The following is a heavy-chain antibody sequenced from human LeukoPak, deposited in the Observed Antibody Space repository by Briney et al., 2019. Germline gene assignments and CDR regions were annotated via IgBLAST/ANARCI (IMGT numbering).Heavy chain of an antibody. Sequence: TPSETLSLTCTVSGGSISSSSYYWGWIRQPPGKGLEWIGSIYYSGSTYYNPSLKSRVTISVDTSKNQFSLKLSSVTAADTAVYYCARSEGGIVVVPAAMGWFDPWGQGTLVTVSS. CDR1: GGSISSSSYY. CDR2: IYYSGST. V-gene: IGHV4-39*07. CDR3: ARSEGGIVVVPAAMGWFDP. J-gene: IGHJ5*02. D-gene: IGHD2-2*01.